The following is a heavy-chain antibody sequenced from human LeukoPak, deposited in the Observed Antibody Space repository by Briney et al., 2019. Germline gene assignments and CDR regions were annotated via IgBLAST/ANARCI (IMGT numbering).Heavy chain of an antibody. CDR1: GFTFSSFG. CDR2: ISYDGSNK. J-gene: IGHJ4*02. CDR3: ARDRCSSTSCYYFDY. V-gene: IGHV3-30*03. D-gene: IGHD2-2*01. Sequence: GRSLRLSCAASGFTFSSFGMHWVRQAPGKGLEWVAIISYDGSNKYYADSVKGRFTISRDNSKNTLYLQMNSLRAEDTAVFYCARDRCSSTSCYYFDYWGQGTLVTVSS.